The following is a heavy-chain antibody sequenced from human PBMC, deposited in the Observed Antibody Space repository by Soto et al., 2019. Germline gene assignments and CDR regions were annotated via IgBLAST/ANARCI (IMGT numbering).Heavy chain of an antibody. D-gene: IGHD1-26*01. Sequence: QVQLVQSEAQVKEPGASVKVSCKASEYTFTSYEINWVRQAPGQGLEWMGWMNPNSGNTGYAQRFQGRFTMTWNTSINTAYMELRSLRSEDTAVYYCARGGWELRLFLFFWGRGTLVTVSS. CDR1: EYTFTSYE. V-gene: IGHV1-8*01. J-gene: IGHJ4*02. CDR2: MNPNSGNT. CDR3: ARGGWELRLFLFF.